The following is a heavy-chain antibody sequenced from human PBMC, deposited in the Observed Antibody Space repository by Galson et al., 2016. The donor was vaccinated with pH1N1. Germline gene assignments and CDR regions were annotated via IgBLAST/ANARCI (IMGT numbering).Heavy chain of an antibody. J-gene: IGHJ4*02. CDR1: GFTFSSYA. CDR3: ATHDSSGFSYTRRFDY. D-gene: IGHD3-22*01. CDR2: ISGGGGST. V-gene: IGHV3-23*01. Sequence: LRLSCAASGFTFSSYAMSWVRQAPGKGLEWVSAISGGGGSTSYADSVKGRFTISRDNSNTTLYLPMNSLKAEDTAVYYCATHDSSGFSYTRRFDYWGQGALVTVS.